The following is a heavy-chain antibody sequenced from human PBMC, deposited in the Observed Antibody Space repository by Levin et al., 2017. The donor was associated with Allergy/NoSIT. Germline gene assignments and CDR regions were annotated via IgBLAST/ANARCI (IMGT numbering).Heavy chain of an antibody. J-gene: IGHJ4*02. CDR2: IYYSGST. Sequence: TSETLSLTCTVSGGSISSSSYYWGWIRQPPGKGLEWIGSIYYSGSTYYNPSLKSRVTISVDTSKNQFSLKLSSVTAADTAVYYCARSLAPTVVIDYWGQGTLVTVSS. CDR3: ARSLAPTVVIDY. CDR1: GGSISSSSYY. V-gene: IGHV4-39*07. D-gene: IGHD4-23*01.